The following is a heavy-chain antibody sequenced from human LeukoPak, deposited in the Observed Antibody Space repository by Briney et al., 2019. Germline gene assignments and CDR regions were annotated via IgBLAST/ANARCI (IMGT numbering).Heavy chain of an antibody. Sequence: SETLSLTCSVSGGSLSPYYWTWIRQPPGKGLEWIGYIYCSGTTRYNPSLNSRVTISLETSKNQFSLRLTSVTAADTAIYYCARLDSGDHGNIPHWGQGTLVTVSS. J-gene: IGHJ1*01. CDR3: ARLDSGDHGNIPH. CDR2: IYCSGTT. CDR1: GGSLSPYY. V-gene: IGHV4-59*08. D-gene: IGHD1-26*01.